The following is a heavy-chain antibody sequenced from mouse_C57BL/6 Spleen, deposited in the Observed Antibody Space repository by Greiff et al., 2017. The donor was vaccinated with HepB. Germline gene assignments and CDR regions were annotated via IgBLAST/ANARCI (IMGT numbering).Heavy chain of an antibody. D-gene: IGHD4-1*01. CDR3: VRQSIGTGWYFDV. V-gene: IGHV10-1*01. Sequence: VQLKESGGGLVQPKGSLKLSCAASGFSFNTYAMNWVRQAPGKGLEWVARIRSKSNNYATYYADSVKDRFTISRDDSESMLYLQMNNLKTEDTAMYCCVRQSIGTGWYFDVWGTGTTVTVSS. CDR2: IRSKSNNYAT. J-gene: IGHJ1*03. CDR1: GFSFNTYA.